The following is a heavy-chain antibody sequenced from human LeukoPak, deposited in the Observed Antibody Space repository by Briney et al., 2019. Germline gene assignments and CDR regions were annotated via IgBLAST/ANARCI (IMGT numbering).Heavy chain of an antibody. CDR3: ARVAEAAAFDS. CDR2: ISTSSSYI. V-gene: IGHV3-21*06. J-gene: IGHJ4*02. CDR1: RFTFSSYY. D-gene: IGHD6-13*01. Sequence: GGSLRLSCAASRFTFSSYYMKWVRQAPGKGLEWVSSISTSSSYIYYADSLKGRFTISRDNAKNSLYLQMNSLKPEDTAVYYCARVAEAAAFDSWGQGTLVTVSS.